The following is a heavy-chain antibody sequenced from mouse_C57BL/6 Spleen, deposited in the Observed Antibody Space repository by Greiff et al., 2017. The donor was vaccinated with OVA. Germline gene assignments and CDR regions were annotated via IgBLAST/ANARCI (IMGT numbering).Heavy chain of an antibody. CDR2: IYWDDDK. D-gene: IGHD1-1*01. Sequence: QVTLKVSGPGILQSSQTLSLTCSFSGFSLSTSGMGVSWIRQPSGKGLEWLAHIYWDDDKRYNPSLKSRLTISKDTSRNQVFLKITSVDTADTATYYCARRRDIPYYYGSSYWYFDVWGTGTTVTVSS. V-gene: IGHV8-12*01. J-gene: IGHJ1*03. CDR1: GFSLSTSGMG. CDR3: ARRRDIPYYYGSSYWYFDV.